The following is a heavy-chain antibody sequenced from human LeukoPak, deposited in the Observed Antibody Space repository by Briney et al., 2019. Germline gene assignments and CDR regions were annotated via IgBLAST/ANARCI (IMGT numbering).Heavy chain of an antibody. Sequence: SVKVSCKASGGTFSNYTISWVRQAPGQGLEWMGRVIPILGITNYAQKFQGRVTLTADKSTSTAYMELRSLRSEDTAVYYCAREGVYGGNPDAFDIWGQGTMVIVSS. CDR2: VIPILGIT. D-gene: IGHD4-23*01. J-gene: IGHJ3*02. CDR3: AREGVYGGNPDAFDI. V-gene: IGHV1-69*04. CDR1: GGTFSNYT.